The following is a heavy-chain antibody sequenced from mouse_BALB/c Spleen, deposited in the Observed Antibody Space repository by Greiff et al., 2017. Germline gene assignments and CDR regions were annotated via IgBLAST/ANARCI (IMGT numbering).Heavy chain of an antibody. Sequence: DVKLVESGGGLVQPKGSLKLSCAASGFTFNTYAMNWVRQAPGKGLEWVARIRSKSNNYATYYADSVKDRFTISRDDSQSMLYLQMNNLKTEDTAMYYCVRHESSYWYFDVWGAGTTVTVSS. V-gene: IGHV10-1*02. CDR3: VRHESSYWYFDV. D-gene: IGHD1-1*01. CDR1: GFTFNTYA. CDR2: IRSKSNNYAT. J-gene: IGHJ1*01.